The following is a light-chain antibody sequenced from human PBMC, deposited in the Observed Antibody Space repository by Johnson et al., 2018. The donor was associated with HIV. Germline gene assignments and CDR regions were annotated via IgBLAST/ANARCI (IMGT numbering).Light chain of an antibody. CDR3: GTWDSSLRAYNYV. J-gene: IGLJ1*01. CDR2: DNN. Sequence: QSVLTQPPSVSAAPGQKVTISCSGSSSNIGNNYVSWYQQFPGTAPKLLIYDNNKRPSGIPDRFSGSKSGTSATLGITGLQTGDEADYYCGTWDSSLRAYNYVFGSGTKVTVL. V-gene: IGLV1-51*01. CDR1: SSNIGNNY.